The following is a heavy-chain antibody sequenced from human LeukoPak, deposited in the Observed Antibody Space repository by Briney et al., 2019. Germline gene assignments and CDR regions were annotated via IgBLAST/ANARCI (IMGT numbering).Heavy chain of an antibody. V-gene: IGHV3-23*01. CDR1: GFTFSSYV. J-gene: IGHJ4*02. Sequence: PGGSLGLSCAASGFTFSSYVMSWVRQAPGKGLEWVSSISGGSTYYADSVQGRFTISRDNSKSTLCLQMNSLRAEDTAVYYCAKQLGYCSDGSCYFPYWGQGTLVTVSS. D-gene: IGHD2-15*01. CDR3: AKQLGYCSDGSCYFPY. CDR2: ISGGST.